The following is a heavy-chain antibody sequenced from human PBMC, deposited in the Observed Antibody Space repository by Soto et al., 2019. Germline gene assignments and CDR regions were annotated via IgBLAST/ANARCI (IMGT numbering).Heavy chain of an antibody. D-gene: IGHD6-13*01. CDR2: IIPIFGTA. Sequence: QVQLVQSGAEVKKPGSSVKVSCKASGGTFSSYAISWVRQAPGQGLEWMGGIIPIFGTANYAQKFQGRVTITADESTSTAYMELSSLRSEDTAVYYCARYTSQQLVRYYYYGMDVWGQGTTVTVSS. CDR3: ARYTSQQLVRYYYYGMDV. CDR1: GGTFSSYA. J-gene: IGHJ6*02. V-gene: IGHV1-69*01.